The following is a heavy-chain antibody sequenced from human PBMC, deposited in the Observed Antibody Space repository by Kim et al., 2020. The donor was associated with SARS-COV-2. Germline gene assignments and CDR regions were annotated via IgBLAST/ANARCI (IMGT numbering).Heavy chain of an antibody. Sequence: SETLSLTCAVYGGSFSGYYWSWIRQPPGKGLEWIGEINHSGSTNYNPSLKSRVTISVDTSKNQFSLKLRSVTAADTAVYYCARGVPKGERIAVAGTRGEDWFDPWGQGTLVTVSS. J-gene: IGHJ5*02. V-gene: IGHV4-34*01. CDR1: GGSFSGYY. CDR2: INHSGST. CDR3: ARGVPKGERIAVAGTRGEDWFDP. D-gene: IGHD6-19*01.